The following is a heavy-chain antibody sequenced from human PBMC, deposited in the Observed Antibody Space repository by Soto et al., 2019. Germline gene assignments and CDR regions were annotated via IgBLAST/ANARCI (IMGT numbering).Heavy chain of an antibody. CDR2: IIPILGIA. CDR1: GGTFSSYT. CDR3: AREGDGTYFDY. J-gene: IGHJ4*02. V-gene: IGHV1-69*08. Sequence: QVQLVQSGAEVKKPGSSVKVSCKASGGTFSSYTISWVRQAPGQGLEWMGRIIPILGIANYAQKFQGRVTITADKATRTAYRELSSLRSEDTAVYYCAREGDGTYFDYWGQGTLVTVSS. D-gene: IGHD1-26*01.